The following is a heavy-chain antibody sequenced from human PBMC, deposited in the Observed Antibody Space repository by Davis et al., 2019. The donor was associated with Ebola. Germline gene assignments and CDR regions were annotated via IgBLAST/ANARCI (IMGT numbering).Heavy chain of an antibody. J-gene: IGHJ4*02. CDR2: IYYSGST. CDR1: GGSISSSSYY. V-gene: IGHV4-39*01. D-gene: IGHD1-26*01. CDR3: ARLLSGSYPSYYFDY. Sequence: SETLSLTCTVSGGSISSSSYYWGWIRQPPGKGLEWIGSIYYSGSTYYNPSLKSRVTISVDTSKNQFSLKLSSVTAADTAVYYCARLLSGSYPSYYFDYWGQGTLVTVSS.